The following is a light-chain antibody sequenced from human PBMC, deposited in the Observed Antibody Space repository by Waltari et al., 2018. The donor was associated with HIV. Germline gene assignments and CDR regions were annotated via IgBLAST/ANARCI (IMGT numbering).Light chain of an antibody. CDR2: GN. CDR1: SSNIGARFD. V-gene: IGLV1-40*01. J-gene: IGLJ2*01. Sequence: QSVLTQPPSVSGAPGQTVTISCTGSSSNIGARFDVHWYQPIPGTAPKLLMYGNNRPSGVPDRFSCSKSCTSASLAITVLQAEDESDYYCQTYDSSLSGSVVFGGGTKLTVL. CDR3: QTYDSSLSGSVV.